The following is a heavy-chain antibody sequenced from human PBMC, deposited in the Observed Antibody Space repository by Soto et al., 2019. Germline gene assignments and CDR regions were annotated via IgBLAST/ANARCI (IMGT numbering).Heavy chain of an antibody. D-gene: IGHD2-15*01. CDR1: GFTFSSYA. CDR2: ISGSGGST. CDR3: ANFPLDIVVVVAAKSGYFDY. Sequence: GGSLRLSCAASGFTFSSYAMSWVRQAPGKGLEWVSAISGSGGSTYYADSVKGRFTISRDNSKNTLYLQMNSLRAEDTAVYYCANFPLDIVVVVAAKSGYFDYWGQGTLVTVSS. V-gene: IGHV3-23*01. J-gene: IGHJ4*02.